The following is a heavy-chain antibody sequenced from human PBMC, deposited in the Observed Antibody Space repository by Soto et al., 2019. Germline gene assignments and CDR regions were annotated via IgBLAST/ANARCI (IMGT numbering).Heavy chain of an antibody. CDR2: IYHSGST. J-gene: IGHJ4*02. V-gene: IGHV4-38-2*02. D-gene: IGHD3-10*01. CDR1: GYSISSGSY. Sequence: SEPLSLTCAVSGYSISSGSYWGWIRQPPGKGLEWIGTIYHSGSTYYNPSLKSRVTISVDTSKNQFSLNLSSVTAADTAVYYCARECLAGSGSYSVFDYWGQGTPVTVP. CDR3: ARECLAGSGSYSVFDY.